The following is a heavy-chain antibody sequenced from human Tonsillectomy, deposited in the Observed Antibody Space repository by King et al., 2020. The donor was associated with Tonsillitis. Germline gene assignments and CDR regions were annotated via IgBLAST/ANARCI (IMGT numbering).Heavy chain of an antibody. V-gene: IGHV4-59*01. J-gene: IGHJ4*02. Sequence: VQLQESGPGLVKPSETLSLTCTVSGGSISSYYWNWIRQPPGKGLEWIGYIYYSGSTNYNPSLKSRVTISVDTSKNQFSLKLSSVTAADTAVYYCASSLYDDILTGYYYFDYWRQGTLDTVST. CDR1: GGSISSYY. CDR3: ASSLYDDILTGYYYFDY. D-gene: IGHD3-9*01. CDR2: IYYSGST.